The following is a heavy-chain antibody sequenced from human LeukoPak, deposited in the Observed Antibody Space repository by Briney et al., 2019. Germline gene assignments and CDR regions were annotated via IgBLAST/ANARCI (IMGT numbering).Heavy chain of an antibody. CDR3: ARSAAGTQRNRNTSRYYYYYYMDV. J-gene: IGHJ6*03. Sequence: GGSLRLSCAASGFTFSSYGMHWVRQAPGKGLEWVAVIWYDGSNKYYADSVKGRFTISRDNSKNTLYLQMNSLRAEDTAVYYCARSAAGTQRNRNTSRYYYYYYMDVWGKGTTVTVSS. CDR1: GFTFSSYG. V-gene: IGHV3-33*01. D-gene: IGHD6-13*01. CDR2: IWYDGSNK.